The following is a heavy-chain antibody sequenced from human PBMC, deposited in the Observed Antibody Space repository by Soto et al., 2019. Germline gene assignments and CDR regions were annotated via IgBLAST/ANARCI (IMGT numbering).Heavy chain of an antibody. V-gene: IGHV4-34*01. CDR3: ARALSGEEDWFDP. CDR1: GGSFSGYY. J-gene: IGHJ5*02. Sequence: SETLSLTCAVYGGSFSGYYWSWIRQPPGKGLEWIGEINHSGSTNYNPSLKSRVTISVDTSKNQFSLKLSSVTAADTAVYYCARALSGEEDWFDPWGQGTLVTVSS. D-gene: IGHD3-10*01. CDR2: INHSGST.